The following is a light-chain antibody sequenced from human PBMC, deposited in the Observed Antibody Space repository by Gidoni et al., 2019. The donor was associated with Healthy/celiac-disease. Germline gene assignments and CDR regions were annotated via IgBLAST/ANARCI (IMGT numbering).Light chain of an antibody. CDR3: QQRSNWPPLT. CDR1: QSVSSY. J-gene: IGKJ4*01. V-gene: IGKV3-11*01. Sequence: EIVLTQSPATLSLSPGERATLPCRASQSVSSYLAWYQQKPGQAPRLLIYDASNSATGIPARFSGSGSGTDFPLTISSLEPEDFAVYYCQQRSNWPPLTFXGXTKVEIK. CDR2: DAS.